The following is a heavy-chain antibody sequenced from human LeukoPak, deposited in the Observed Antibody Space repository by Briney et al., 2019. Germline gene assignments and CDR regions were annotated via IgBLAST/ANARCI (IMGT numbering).Heavy chain of an antibody. J-gene: IGHJ4*02. CDR1: GFIFSSNS. CDR3: AKDRGSLYYYDSSGLYFDY. Sequence: GGSLRLSCAASGFIFSSNSMNWVRQAPGKGLEWVASIKHDGSEKYYVDSVRGRFTISRDNTKNSLYLQMSSLRAEDTAVYYCAKDRGSLYYYDSSGLYFDYWGQGTLVTVSS. CDR2: IKHDGSEK. V-gene: IGHV3-7*03. D-gene: IGHD3-22*01.